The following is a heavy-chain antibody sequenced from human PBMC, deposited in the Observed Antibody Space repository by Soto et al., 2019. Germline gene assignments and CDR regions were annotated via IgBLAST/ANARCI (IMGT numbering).Heavy chain of an antibody. J-gene: IGHJ4*02. CDR2: INPSGGST. Sequence: ASVKVSCKASGYTFTSYYMHWVRQAPGQGLEWMGIINPSGGSTSYAQKFQGRVTMTRDTSTSTVYMELSSLRSEDTAVYYCAREDSGFSGSHYIDYFNYWGQGALVTVSS. V-gene: IGHV1-46*01. CDR1: GYTFTSYY. CDR3: AREDSGFSGSHYIDYFNY. D-gene: IGHD1-26*01.